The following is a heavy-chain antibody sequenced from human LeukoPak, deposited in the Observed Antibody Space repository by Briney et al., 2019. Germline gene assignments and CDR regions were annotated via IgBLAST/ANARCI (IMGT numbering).Heavy chain of an antibody. CDR2: IRYDGSNK. D-gene: IGHD1-1*01. CDR3: ARGTGTRDNWFDP. CDR1: GFTFSSYG. J-gene: IGHJ5*02. Sequence: GGSLRLSCAASGFTFSSYGMHWVRQAPGKGLEWVAFIRYDGSNKYYADSVMGRFTISRDNSKNTLYLHVNSLRPEDTAVYYCARGTGTRDNWFDPWGQGTLVTVSS. V-gene: IGHV3-30*02.